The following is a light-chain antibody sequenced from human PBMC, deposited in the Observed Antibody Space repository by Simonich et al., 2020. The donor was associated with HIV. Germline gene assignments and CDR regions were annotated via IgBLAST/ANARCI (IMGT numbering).Light chain of an antibody. CDR2: GNT. V-gene: IGLV1-40*01. Sequence: QSVLTQPPSVSGAPGQRVTISCTGSSSNIGAGYDVHWYQQLPGTAPKLIIYGNTKRPSGVPDRFSGSQSGTSASLAITGLQAEDEADYYCQSYDSSLSGSVVFGGGTKLTV. CDR1: SSNIGAGYD. CDR3: QSYDSSLSGSVV. J-gene: IGLJ2*01.